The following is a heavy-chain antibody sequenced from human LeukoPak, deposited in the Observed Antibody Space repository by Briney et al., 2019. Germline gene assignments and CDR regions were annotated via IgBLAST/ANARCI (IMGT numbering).Heavy chain of an antibody. Sequence: GGSLRLSCAASGFTFSNYNMTWVRQAPGKGLDWVSPISSSSNNIHYADSVKGRFTISRDNANNSLYLQMNSLRAEDTAVYYCARLPTRLRAGYYYYYGLDVWGQGTTVTVSS. J-gene: IGHJ6*02. CDR2: ISSSSNNI. V-gene: IGHV3-21*01. CDR3: ARLPTRLRAGYYYYYGLDV. D-gene: IGHD5-12*01. CDR1: GFTFSNYN.